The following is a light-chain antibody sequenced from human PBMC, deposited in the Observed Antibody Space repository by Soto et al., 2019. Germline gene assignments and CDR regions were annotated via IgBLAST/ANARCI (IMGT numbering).Light chain of an antibody. V-gene: IGKV3-20*01. Sequence: IVLTQSPGTLSLSPGERATLSCRARQSVSSSYLAWYQQKPGQAPRLLIQGASSRATGIPDRFSGRGSGTDFTLTISRLEPEDFAMYYCQQYGSSPQTFGGGTKVDIK. CDR3: QQYGSSPQT. CDR2: GAS. CDR1: QSVSSSY. J-gene: IGKJ4*01.